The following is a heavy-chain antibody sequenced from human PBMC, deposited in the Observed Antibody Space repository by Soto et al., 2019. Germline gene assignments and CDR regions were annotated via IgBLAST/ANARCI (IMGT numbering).Heavy chain of an antibody. Sequence: EVRLVESGGGLARPGGSLRLSCAASGFTFNKYSMNWVRQAPGKGLEWVSSITSSGKYTYYADSVRGRFTVSRDNAKNSLYLEVNSLRAEDTAVYYCVRDQYDYDSNGPEDYWGQGTLVTVSS. J-gene: IGHJ4*02. V-gene: IGHV3-21*01. CDR2: ITSSGKYT. D-gene: IGHD3-22*01. CDR3: VRDQYDYDSNGPEDY. CDR1: GFTFNKYS.